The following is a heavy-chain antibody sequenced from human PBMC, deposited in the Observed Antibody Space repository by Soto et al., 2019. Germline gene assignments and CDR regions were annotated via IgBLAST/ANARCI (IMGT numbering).Heavy chain of an antibody. CDR3: AREIPLEAAAATAGDY. CDR2: ILQSGDT. J-gene: IGHJ4*02. CDR1: GGSISSSIW. D-gene: IGHD6-13*01. Sequence: PSETLSLTCTVSGGSISSSIWWSWVRQPPGKGLEWIGEILQSGDTNYYPSLKSRVTISIDKSKNQFSLKLSSVTAADTAVYFCAREIPLEAAAATAGDYWGQGILVTVSS. V-gene: IGHV4-4*02.